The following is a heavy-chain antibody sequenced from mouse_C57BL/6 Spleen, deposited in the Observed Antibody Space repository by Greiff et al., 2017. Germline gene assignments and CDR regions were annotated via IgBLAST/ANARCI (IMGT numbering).Heavy chain of an antibody. CDR2: IWSDGST. J-gene: IGHJ4*01. Sequence: VKLVESGPGLVAPSQSLSITCTVSGFSLTSYGVHWVRQPPGKGLEWLVVIWSDGSTTYNSAPKSRLSISKDNSKSQVFLKMNSLQTDDTAMYYCARHYSKGHYAMDYWGQGTSVTVSS. V-gene: IGHV2-6*03. D-gene: IGHD2-5*01. CDR3: ARHYSKGHYAMDY. CDR1: GFSLTSYG.